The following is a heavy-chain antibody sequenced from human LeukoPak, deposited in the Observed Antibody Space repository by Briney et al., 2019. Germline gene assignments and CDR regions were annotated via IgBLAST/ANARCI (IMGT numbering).Heavy chain of an antibody. V-gene: IGHV1-69*02. CDR3: ASGGTSMITFGGVIISAFDI. Sequence: SVKVSCKASGYTFTNYYMHWVRQAPGQGLEWMGRIIPILGIANYAQKFQGRITITADKSTSTAYMELSSLRSEDTAVYYCASGGTSMITFGGVIISAFDIWGQGTMVTVSS. J-gene: IGHJ3*02. CDR1: GYTFTNYY. CDR2: IIPILGIA. D-gene: IGHD3-16*02.